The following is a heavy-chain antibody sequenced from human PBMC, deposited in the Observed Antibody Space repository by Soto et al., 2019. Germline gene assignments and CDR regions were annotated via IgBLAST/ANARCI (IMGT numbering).Heavy chain of an antibody. CDR3: ARRGDSSGYYYQNWFDP. J-gene: IGHJ5*02. CDR1: GGSISSYY. CDR2: IYYSGST. V-gene: IGHV4-59*08. Sequence: KTSETLSLTCTVSGGSISSYYWSWIRQPPGKGLEWIGYIYYSGSTNYNPSLKSRVTISVDTSKNQFSLKLSSVTAADTAVYYCARRGDSSGYYYQNWFDPWGQGTLVTVSS. D-gene: IGHD3-22*01.